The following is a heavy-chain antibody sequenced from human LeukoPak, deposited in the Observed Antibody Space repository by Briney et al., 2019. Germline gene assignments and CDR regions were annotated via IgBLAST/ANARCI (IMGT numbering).Heavy chain of an antibody. J-gene: IGHJ5*02. CDR1: GGSISSSYY. CDR3: ARNPPDCSSTSCPNNWFDP. CDR2: IYYSGSA. Sequence: PSETLSLTCTVPGGSISSSYYWGWIRQPPGMGLEWIATIYYSGSAYYNPSLKSRVTISVDTSKNQFSLKLSSVTAADTAVYYCARNPPDCSSTSCPNNWFDPWGQGTLVTVSS. D-gene: IGHD2-2*01. V-gene: IGHV4-39*07.